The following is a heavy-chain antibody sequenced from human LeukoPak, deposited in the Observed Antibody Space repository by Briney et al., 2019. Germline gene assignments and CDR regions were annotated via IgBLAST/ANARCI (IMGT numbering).Heavy chain of an antibody. Sequence: ASVKVSCKASGYTFTSYGISWVRQAPGQRLEWMGWINPDNGNAEYSQKFQGRITITRDPSATTAYMELSSLRSEDMAMYYCAKDRGGTGDFDYWGQGTLVTVSS. D-gene: IGHD3-10*01. J-gene: IGHJ4*02. V-gene: IGHV1-3*01. CDR2: INPDNGNA. CDR1: GYTFTSYG. CDR3: AKDRGGTGDFDY.